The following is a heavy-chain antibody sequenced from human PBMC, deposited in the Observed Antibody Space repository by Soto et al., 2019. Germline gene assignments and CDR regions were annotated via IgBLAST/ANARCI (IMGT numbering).Heavy chain of an antibody. J-gene: IGHJ5*02. CDR1: GGSISSGGYY. V-gene: IGHV4-31*03. Sequence: SETLSLTCTVSGGSISSGGYYWSWIRQHPGKGLEWIGYIYYSGSTYYNPSLKSRVTISVDTSKNQFSLKLSSVTAADKAVYYCERDRTSNNWFDPWGQGTLVTVSS. CDR3: ERDRTSNNWFDP. CDR2: IYYSGST.